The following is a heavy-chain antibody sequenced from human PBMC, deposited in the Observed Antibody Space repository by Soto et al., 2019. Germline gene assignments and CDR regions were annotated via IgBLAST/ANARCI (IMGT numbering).Heavy chain of an antibody. V-gene: IGHV3-30*03. D-gene: IGHD5-12*01. CDR3: AREDDYNYRYFNYGLDV. CDR2: ISFDGDKT. CDR1: GFNFKIYA. Sequence: GGSLRLSCAAYGFNFKIYALHWVRQAPGKGLEWVAVISFDGDKTYYADSVKGRFTISRDNFKNTLSLQMNNLRIEDAGVYFCAREDDYNYRYFNYGLDVWGQGTTVTVSS. J-gene: IGHJ6*02.